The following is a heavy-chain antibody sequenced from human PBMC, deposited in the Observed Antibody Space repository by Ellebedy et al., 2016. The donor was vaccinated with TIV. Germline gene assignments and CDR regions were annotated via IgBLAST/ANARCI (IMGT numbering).Heavy chain of an antibody. V-gene: IGHV4-39*07. CDR2: IYYSGST. J-gene: IGHJ6*02. D-gene: IGHD1-26*01. Sequence: MPSETLSLTCTVSGGSISSSSYYWGWIRQPPGKGLEWIGSIYYSGSTYYNPSLKSRVTISVDTSKNQFSLKLSSVTAADTAVYYCARDWGWEPLAYYYYGMDVWGQGTTVTVSS. CDR1: GGSISSSSYY. CDR3: ARDWGWEPLAYYYYGMDV.